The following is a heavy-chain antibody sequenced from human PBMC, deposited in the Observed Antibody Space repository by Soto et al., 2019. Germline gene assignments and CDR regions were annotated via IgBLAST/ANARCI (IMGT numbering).Heavy chain of an antibody. V-gene: IGHV3-23*01. CDR1: GFTFSSYV. CDR2: ISGSGDST. J-gene: IGHJ4*02. Sequence: GGSRRLSCAAPGFTFSSYVMSWVRQAPGKGLEWVSGISGSGDSTYYADSEKGRFTISRDNSQNTLFLLMNSLRADDTALYYCAKNYLFDFWGQGAPVTGSS. CDR3: AKNYLFDF. D-gene: IGHD1-7*01.